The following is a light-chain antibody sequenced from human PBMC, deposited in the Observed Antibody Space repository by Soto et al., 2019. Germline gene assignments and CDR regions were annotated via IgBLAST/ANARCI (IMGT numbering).Light chain of an antibody. CDR3: QTWGTGIPV. V-gene: IGLV4-69*01. CDR2: LNCDGSH. CDR1: SGHSSYG. J-gene: IGLJ7*01. Sequence: QSVLTQSPSASASLGASVKLTCTLSSGHSSYGIAWHQQQPEKGPRYLMKLNCDGSHSKGDGIPDRFSGSSSGAERYLTISSLQSEDEADYYCQTWGTGIPVFGGGTQLTVL.